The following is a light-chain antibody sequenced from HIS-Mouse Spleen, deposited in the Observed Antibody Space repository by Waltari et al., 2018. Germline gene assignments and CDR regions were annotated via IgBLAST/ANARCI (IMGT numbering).Light chain of an antibody. CDR1: QGISSA. CDR2: DAS. V-gene: IGKV1-13*02. CDR3: QQFNSYRYT. J-gene: IGKJ2*01. Sequence: AIQLTQSPSSLSASVGDRVTITCRVSQGISSALAWYQQKPGKAPKLLIYDASSLESGVPSRFSGSGSGTDFTLTISSLQPEDFATYYCQQFNSYRYTFGQGTKLEIK.